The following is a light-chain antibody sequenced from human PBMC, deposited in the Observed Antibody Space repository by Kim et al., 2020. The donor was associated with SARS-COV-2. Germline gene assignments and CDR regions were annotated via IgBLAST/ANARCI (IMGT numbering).Light chain of an antibody. CDR3: SSYTSSSTLSVI. CDR2: DVS. V-gene: IGLV2-14*03. CDR1: SSDVSGYNY. Sequence: IPSSCSGTSSDVSGYNYVSWYQQHPGKAPKLMIYDVSNRPSGVSNRFSGSKSGNTASLTISGLQAEDEADYYCSSYTSSSTLSVIFGGGTQLTVL. J-gene: IGLJ2*01.